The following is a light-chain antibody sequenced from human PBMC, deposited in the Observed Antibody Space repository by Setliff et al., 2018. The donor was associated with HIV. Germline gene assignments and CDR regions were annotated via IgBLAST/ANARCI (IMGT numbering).Light chain of an antibody. CDR3: SSYTSSSSLLDV. Sequence: QSVLTQPASVSGSPGQSITISCTGTSSDVGGYNYFSWYRQRPGRAPELMIYDVTNRPSGVSYRFSGSKSGNTASLTISGLQAEDEADYYCSSYTSSSSLLDVFGTGTKVTVL. V-gene: IGLV2-14*03. CDR1: SSDVGGYNY. CDR2: DVT. J-gene: IGLJ1*01.